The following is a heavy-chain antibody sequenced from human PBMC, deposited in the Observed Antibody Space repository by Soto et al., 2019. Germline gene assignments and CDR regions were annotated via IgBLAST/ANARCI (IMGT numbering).Heavy chain of an antibody. V-gene: IGHV3-30-3*01. CDR3: ARDLPPNWNHYYFDY. CDR2: ISYDGSNK. Sequence: PGGSLRLSCAASGFTFSSYAMHWVRQAPGKGLEWVAVISYDGSNKYYADSVKGRFTISRDNSKNTLYLQMNSLRAEDTAVYYCARDLPPNWNHYYFDYWGQGTLVTVPQ. J-gene: IGHJ4*02. D-gene: IGHD1-1*01. CDR1: GFTFSSYA.